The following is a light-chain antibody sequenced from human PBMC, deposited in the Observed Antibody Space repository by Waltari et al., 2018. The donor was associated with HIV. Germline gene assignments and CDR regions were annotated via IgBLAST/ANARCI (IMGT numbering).Light chain of an antibody. Sequence: QSVRTQPPSVSGTPWQRVTISCSGGNSNIGSNYVYWYQQLPGTAPKLLIYRNNQRPSGVPDRFSGSKSGTSASLAISGLRSEDEADYYCAVWDDSLTNWLFGGGTKLTVL. CDR2: RNN. V-gene: IGLV1-47*01. J-gene: IGLJ3*02. CDR1: NSNIGSNY. CDR3: AVWDDSLTNWL.